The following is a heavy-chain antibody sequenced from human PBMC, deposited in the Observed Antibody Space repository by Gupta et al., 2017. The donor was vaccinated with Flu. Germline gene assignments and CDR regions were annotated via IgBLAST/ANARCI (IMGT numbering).Heavy chain of an antibody. V-gene: IGHV1-69*01. D-gene: IGHD2-21*02. J-gene: IGHJ4*02. CDR2: IIPVFGTA. Sequence: QVLLVQPGAAAKRPGSSVTLSCKASACYFNNYSINWVRQAPGQGLEWMGGIIPVFGTANSAQKFQGRVTITADESTNTSHMELRRLRSDDTXVXYCARGXIPFCGGDCYFDFWGQGTLVTVSS. CDR1: ACYFNNYS. CDR3: ARGXIPFCGGDCYFDF.